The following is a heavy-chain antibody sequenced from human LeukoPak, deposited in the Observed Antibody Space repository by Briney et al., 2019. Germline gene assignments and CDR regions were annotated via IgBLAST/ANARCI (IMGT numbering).Heavy chain of an antibody. CDR1: GFTFSSYW. Sequence: PGGSLRLSCAASGFTFSSYWMSWVRQAPGKGLEWVANIKQDGSEKYYVDSVKGRFTISRDNAKNSLYLQMNSLRAEDTAVYYCARISGGPITIFGDWGQGTLVTVSS. V-gene: IGHV3-7*01. CDR3: ARISGGPITIFGD. CDR2: IKQDGSEK. J-gene: IGHJ4*02. D-gene: IGHD3-3*01.